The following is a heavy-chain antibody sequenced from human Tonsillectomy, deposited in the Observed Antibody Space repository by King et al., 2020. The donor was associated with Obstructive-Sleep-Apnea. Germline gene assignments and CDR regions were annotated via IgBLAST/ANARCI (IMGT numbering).Heavy chain of an antibody. J-gene: IGHJ3*02. Sequence: QLVQSGGGVVQPGRSLRLSCAASGFTFSSYDMHWVRQAPGKGLEWVAVISYDGSNKYYVDSVKGRFTISRDNSKNTLYVQMNSLRTEDTAVYYCAKVITPNAFDIWGQGTMVTVSS. V-gene: IGHV3-30*18. D-gene: IGHD5-24*01. CDR3: AKVITPNAFDI. CDR2: ISYDGSNK. CDR1: GFTFSSYD.